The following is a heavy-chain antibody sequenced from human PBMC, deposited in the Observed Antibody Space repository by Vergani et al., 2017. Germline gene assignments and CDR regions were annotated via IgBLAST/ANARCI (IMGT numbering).Heavy chain of an antibody. J-gene: IGHJ4*02. CDR2: VSFRGDT. V-gene: IGHV4-59*02. CDR1: GASGNSYY. Sequence: QVKLQESGPGLVKPSETLSLTCTVSGASGNSYYWSWIRQPPGKGLEWMGYVSFRGDTLYDPSVKGRMTISRNTSSNQFSLYLTSVTAADTAVYYCARSRIYYGAGSPDYWGQGTLVTVSS. CDR3: ARSRIYYGAGSPDY. D-gene: IGHD3-10*01.